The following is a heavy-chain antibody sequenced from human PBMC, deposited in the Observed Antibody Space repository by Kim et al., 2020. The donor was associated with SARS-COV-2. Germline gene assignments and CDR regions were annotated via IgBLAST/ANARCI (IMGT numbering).Heavy chain of an antibody. Sequence: SVKVSCKASGGTFSSYAISWVRQAPGQGLEWMGGIIPIFGTANYAQKFQGRVTITADESTSTAYMELSSLRSEDTAVYYCASVIPDHTTVVKGNWFDPWGQGTLVTVSS. CDR3: ASVIPDHTTVVKGNWFDP. D-gene: IGHD4-17*01. V-gene: IGHV1-69*13. CDR2: IIPIFGTA. J-gene: IGHJ5*02. CDR1: GGTFSSYA.